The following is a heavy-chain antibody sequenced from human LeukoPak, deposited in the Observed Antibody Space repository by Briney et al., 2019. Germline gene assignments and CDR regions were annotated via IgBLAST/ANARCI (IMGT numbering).Heavy chain of an antibody. CDR1: GGSISSGGYY. CDR3: ARVPGYYDSSGLGDY. CDR2: IYYSGST. V-gene: IGHV4-31*03. D-gene: IGHD3-22*01. Sequence: SETLSLTCTVSGGSISSGGYYWSWIRQHAGKGLEWIGYIYYSGSTYYNPSLKSRVTISVDTSKNQFSLKLSSVTAADTAVYYCARVPGYYDSSGLGDYWGQGTLVTVSS. J-gene: IGHJ4*02.